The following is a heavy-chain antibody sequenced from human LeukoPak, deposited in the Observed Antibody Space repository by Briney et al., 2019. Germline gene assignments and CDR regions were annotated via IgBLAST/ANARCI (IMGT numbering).Heavy chain of an antibody. CDR2: ISGSGGST. CDR1: GFTFSSYA. CDR3: AKLQWLAWFYFDY. J-gene: IGHJ4*02. D-gene: IGHD6-19*01. V-gene: IGHV3-23*01. Sequence: GGSLRLSCAASGFTFSSYAMSWVRQAPGKGLEWVSAISGSGGSTYYADSVKGRFTISRDNSKNTMYLQMNSLRAEDTAVYYCAKLQWLAWFYFDYWGQGTLVTVSS.